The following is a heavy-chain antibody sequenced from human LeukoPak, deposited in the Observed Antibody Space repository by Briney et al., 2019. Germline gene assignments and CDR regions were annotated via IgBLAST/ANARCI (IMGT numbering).Heavy chain of an antibody. J-gene: IGHJ3*02. Sequence: ASVKVSCRASGYTFTSYGISWVRLAPGQGLEWMGWISAYNGNTNYAQKLQGRVTMTTDTSTSTAYMELRSLRSDDTAVYYCARGKKQWLVEDDAFDIWGQGTMVTVSS. CDR2: ISAYNGNT. V-gene: IGHV1-18*01. D-gene: IGHD6-19*01. CDR3: ARGKKQWLVEDDAFDI. CDR1: GYTFTSYG.